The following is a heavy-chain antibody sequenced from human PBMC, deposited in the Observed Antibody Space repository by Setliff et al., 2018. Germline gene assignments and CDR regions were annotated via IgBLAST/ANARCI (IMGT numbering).Heavy chain of an antibody. CDR2: IHYSGST. J-gene: IGHJ5*02. Sequence: SETLSLTCTVSGGSISSSSYYWGWIRKPPGKGLEWIGSIHYSGSTYYNPSLKSRVTIFVDTSKNQFSLKLSSVTAADTAVYYCARLSHGYYYGSGSYFGFDPWGQGTLVTVSS. D-gene: IGHD3-10*01. CDR1: GGSISSSSYY. CDR3: ARLSHGYYYGSGSYFGFDP. V-gene: IGHV4-39*01.